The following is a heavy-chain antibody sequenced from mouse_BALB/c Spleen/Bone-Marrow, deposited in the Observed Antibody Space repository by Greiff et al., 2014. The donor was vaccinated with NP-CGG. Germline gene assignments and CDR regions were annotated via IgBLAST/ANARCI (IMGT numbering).Heavy chain of an antibody. D-gene: IGHD1-1*01. V-gene: IGHV5-4*02. Sequence: EVMLEESGGGLVKPGGSLKLSCAASGFTFSDYFMYWVRQTPEKRLEWVATISDGGSPTYYLDSVKGRFIITGDNAKNNQYLQMSSLKSEDIAMYYCAGQDYFAGANRYFDVWGAGTTVTVSS. CDR1: GFTFSDYF. J-gene: IGHJ1*01. CDR2: ISDGGSPT. CDR3: AGQDYFAGANRYFDV.